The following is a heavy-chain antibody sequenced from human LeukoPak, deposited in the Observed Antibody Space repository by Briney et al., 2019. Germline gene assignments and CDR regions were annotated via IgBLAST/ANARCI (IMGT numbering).Heavy chain of an antibody. J-gene: IGHJ4*02. Sequence: SETLSLTCTVSGDSISSSSYHWGWIRQPPGKGLEWIGTIYYSGSTYYNPSLESRVTISIDTSKNQFSLKLNSVTAADTAVYYCARVLPQWLARYYFDYWGQGSLVTVSS. CDR3: ARVLPQWLARYYFDY. CDR2: IYYSGST. CDR1: GDSISSSSYH. V-gene: IGHV4-39*01. D-gene: IGHD6-19*01.